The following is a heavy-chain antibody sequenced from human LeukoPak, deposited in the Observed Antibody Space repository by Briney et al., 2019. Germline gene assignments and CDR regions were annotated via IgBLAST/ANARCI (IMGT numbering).Heavy chain of an antibody. V-gene: IGHV3-23*01. CDR3: AKDLVEDTPRNYDFWSGYHDY. CDR1: GFTFSSYA. D-gene: IGHD3-3*01. J-gene: IGHJ4*02. Sequence: GGSLRLSCAASGFTFSSYAMSWVRQAPEKGVEWVSAISGSGGSTYYADSVKGRFTISRDNSKNTLYLQMNSLRAEDTAVYYCAKDLVEDTPRNYDFWSGYHDYWGQGALVTVSS. CDR2: ISGSGGST.